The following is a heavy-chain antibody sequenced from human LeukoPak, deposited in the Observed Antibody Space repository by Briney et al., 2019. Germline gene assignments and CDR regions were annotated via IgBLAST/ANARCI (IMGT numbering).Heavy chain of an antibody. D-gene: IGHD3-10*01. V-gene: IGHV1-18*01. Sequence: GASVKVSCKASGYTFTSYGISWLRQAPGQGLEWMGWISAYNGNTNYAQKLQGRVTMTTDTSTSTAYMELRSLRSDDTAVYYCARVYGLLLWFEELSFDYWGQDTLVTVSS. CDR1: GYTFTSYG. CDR2: ISAYNGNT. CDR3: ARVYGLLLWFEELSFDY. J-gene: IGHJ4*02.